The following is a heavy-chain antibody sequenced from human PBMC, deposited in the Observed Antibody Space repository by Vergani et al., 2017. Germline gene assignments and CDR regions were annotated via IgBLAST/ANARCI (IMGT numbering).Heavy chain of an antibody. V-gene: IGHV4-30-4*08. CDR3: ARGKGVVQLWYPCWYFDL. J-gene: IGHJ2*01. CDR1: GGSISSGDYY. D-gene: IGHD5-18*01. Sequence: QVQLQESGPGLVKPSQTLSLTCTVSGGSISSGDYYWSWIRQPPGKGLEWIGYIYYSGCTYYNPSLKSRVTISVDTSKNQSSLKLSSVTAADTAVYYCARGKGVVQLWYPCWYFDLWGRGTLVTVSS. CDR2: IYYSGCT.